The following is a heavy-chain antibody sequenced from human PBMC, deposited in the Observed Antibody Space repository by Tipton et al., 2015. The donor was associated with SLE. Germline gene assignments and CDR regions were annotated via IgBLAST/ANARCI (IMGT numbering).Heavy chain of an antibody. J-gene: IGHJ5*02. Sequence: LRLSCTVSGGSISRYYWSWIRQPPGKGLEWIGYIYYSGSTNYNPSLKSRVTISVDTSKNQFSLKLSSVTAADTAVYYCARVPGQDWFDPWGQGTLVTVSS. CDR1: GGSISRYY. CDR2: IYYSGST. CDR3: ARVPGQDWFDP. V-gene: IGHV4-59*08.